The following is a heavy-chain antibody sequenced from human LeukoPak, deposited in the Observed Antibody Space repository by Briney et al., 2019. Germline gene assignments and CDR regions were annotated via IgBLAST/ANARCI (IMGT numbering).Heavy chain of an antibody. D-gene: IGHD3-22*01. CDR3: ARGSSGYYHYYYGMDV. J-gene: IGHJ6*02. CDR1: GFTVSSNY. V-gene: IGHV3-21*01. CDR2: ISSSSSYI. Sequence: PGGSLRLSCAASGFTVSSNYMSWVRQAPGKGLEWVSSISSSSSYIYYADSVKGRFTISRDNAKNSLYLQMNSLRAEDTAVYYCARGSSGYYHYYYGMDVWGQGTTVTVSS.